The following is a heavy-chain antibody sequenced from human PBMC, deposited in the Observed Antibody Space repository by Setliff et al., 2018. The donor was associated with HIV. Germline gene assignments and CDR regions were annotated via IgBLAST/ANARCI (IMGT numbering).Heavy chain of an antibody. CDR2: ISSSGNYI. Sequence: GESLKISCAASGFTFSSYTMNWVRQAPGKGLEWVSSISSSGNYIYYADSVKARFTISRDNAKKSLYLQMNSLRAEDTAVYYCARDRYQGYSSGWPRDWGQGTLVTVSS. J-gene: IGHJ4*02. CDR3: ARDRYQGYSSGWPRD. CDR1: GFTFSSYT. D-gene: IGHD6-19*01. V-gene: IGHV3-21*01.